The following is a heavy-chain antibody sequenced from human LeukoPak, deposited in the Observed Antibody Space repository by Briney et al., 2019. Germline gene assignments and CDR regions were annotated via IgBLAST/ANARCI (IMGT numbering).Heavy chain of an antibody. J-gene: IGHJ4*02. CDR1: GFTFSDYD. CDR3: AKDRGSGWYYFDY. D-gene: IGHD6-19*01. CDR2: ISASGETT. V-gene: IGHV3-23*01. Sequence: PPGWSLRLSCTGSGFTFSDYDMSWFRQAPGKGLGGVSSISASGETTYHTNSVKGRLTISRDNSKNTLYLHMNSLRAEDTALYYCAKDRGSGWYYFDYWGQGTLVTVSS.